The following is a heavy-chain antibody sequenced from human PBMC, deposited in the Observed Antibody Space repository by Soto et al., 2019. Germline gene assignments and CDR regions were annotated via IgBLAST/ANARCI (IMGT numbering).Heavy chain of an antibody. V-gene: IGHV3-23*01. CDR3: AKADSSSWFSFDY. Sequence: EVQLLESGGGLVQPGGSLRLSCAASGFTFSSYAMSWVRQAPGKGLEWVSGLSGSGVSTYYADSVKGRFTSSRDNSKNTLYPQMNSLRAEDTAVYYCAKADSSSWFSFDYWGQGTLVTASS. J-gene: IGHJ4*02. CDR2: LSGSGVST. CDR1: GFTFSSYA. D-gene: IGHD6-13*01.